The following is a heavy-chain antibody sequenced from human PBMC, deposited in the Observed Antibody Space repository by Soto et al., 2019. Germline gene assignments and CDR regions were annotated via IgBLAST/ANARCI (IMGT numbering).Heavy chain of an antibody. CDR2: ISGSGGST. D-gene: IGHD5-12*01. CDR1: GFTFSSYA. J-gene: IGHJ4*02. CDR3: AKDRVYSGYDWYYFDY. V-gene: IGHV3-23*01. Sequence: QSGGSLRLSCAASGFTFSSYAMSWVRQAPGKGLEWVSAISGSGGSTYYADSVKGRFTISRDNSKNTLYLQMNSLRAEDTAVYYCAKDRVYSGYDWYYFDYWGQGTLVTVSS.